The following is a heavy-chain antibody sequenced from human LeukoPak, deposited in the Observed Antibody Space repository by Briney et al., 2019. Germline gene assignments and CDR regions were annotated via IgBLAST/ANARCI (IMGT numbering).Heavy chain of an antibody. V-gene: IGHV3-7*01. CDR3: ARQVVTLSSDAFDI. J-gene: IGHJ3*02. D-gene: IGHD2-21*02. Sequence: GGSLRLSCAAPGFSFSSNWMGWVRQAPGKGLEWVAHIKRDGSQKYYLDSVKGRFTISRDNSKNTLYLQMNSLRAEDTAVYYCARQVVTLSSDAFDIWGQGTMVTVSS. CDR2: IKRDGSQK. CDR1: GFSFSSNW.